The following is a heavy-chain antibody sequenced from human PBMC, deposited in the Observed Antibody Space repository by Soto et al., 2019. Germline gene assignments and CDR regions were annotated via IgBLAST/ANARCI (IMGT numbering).Heavy chain of an antibody. D-gene: IGHD4-4*01. CDR3: ARVGSKSFYYATDV. V-gene: IGHV4-4*09. Sequence: PLQQSGPGLVKPSETLSLTCAVSGGSISSFCWTWIRQPPGQGLEWIGYICTGGTTKYNPSLKSRVTMSVDTSKTQSSLKLTSVTAADTAVYYCARVGSKSFYYATDVWGQGTTVTVSS. CDR1: GGSISSFC. J-gene: IGHJ6*02. CDR2: ICTGGTT.